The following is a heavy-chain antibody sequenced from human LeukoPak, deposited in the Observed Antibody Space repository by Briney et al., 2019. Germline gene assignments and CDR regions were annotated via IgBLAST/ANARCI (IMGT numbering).Heavy chain of an antibody. J-gene: IGHJ3*02. Sequence: SETLSLTCTVSGGSISSYYWSWIRQPPGKGLEWIGYIYYSGSTNYNPSLKSRVTISVDTSKNQFTLKLSSVTAADTAVYYCARESIAADGGAYDIWGQGTMVTVSS. D-gene: IGHD6-13*01. V-gene: IGHV4-59*12. CDR2: IYYSGST. CDR3: ARESIAADGGAYDI. CDR1: GGSISSYY.